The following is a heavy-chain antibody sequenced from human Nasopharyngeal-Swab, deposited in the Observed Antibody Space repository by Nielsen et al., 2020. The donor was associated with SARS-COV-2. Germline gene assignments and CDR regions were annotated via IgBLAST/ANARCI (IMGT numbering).Heavy chain of an antibody. CDR2: INPSGST. Sequence: SETLSLTCAVYGGAFSGFYWSWIHQSPGEGLEWIGEINPSGSTDYNPSLKSRVSMSVDTSKNQVFLNLRSVTAADTAVYYCARGRRERAPRYYYYGMDVWGQGTTVTVS. J-gene: IGHJ6*02. CDR3: ARGRRERAPRYYYYGMDV. V-gene: IGHV4-34*01. CDR1: GGAFSGFY. D-gene: IGHD1-1*01.